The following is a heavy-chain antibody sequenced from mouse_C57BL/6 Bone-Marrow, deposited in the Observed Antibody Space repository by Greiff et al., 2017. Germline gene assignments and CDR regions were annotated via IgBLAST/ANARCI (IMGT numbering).Heavy chain of an antibody. CDR3: ARCVWLRRAYYAMDY. D-gene: IGHD2-2*01. CDR2: IHPNSGST. Sequence: QVQLQQPGAELVKPEASVKLSCKASGYTFTSYWMHWVKQRPGQGLEWIGMIHPNSGSTNYNEKFKSKATLTVDKSSSTAYMQLSSLTSEDSAVYYCARCVWLRRAYYAMDYWGQGTSVTVSS. J-gene: IGHJ4*01. CDR1: GYTFTSYW. V-gene: IGHV1-64*01.